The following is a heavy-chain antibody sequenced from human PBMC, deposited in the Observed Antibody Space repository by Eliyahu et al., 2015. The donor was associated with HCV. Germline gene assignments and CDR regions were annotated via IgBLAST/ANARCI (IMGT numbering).Heavy chain of an antibody. J-gene: IGHJ2*01. Sequence: EVQLVESGGGLVQPGGSLRLSCAXSGFTVSSNYMSWVRQAPGKGLEWVSVIYSGGSTYYADSVKGRFTISRDNSKNTLYLQMNSLRAEDTAVYYCARRSRDWWYFDLWGRGTLVTVSS. V-gene: IGHV3-66*01. CDR2: IYSGGST. CDR1: GFTVSSNY. CDR3: ARRSRDWWYFDL. D-gene: IGHD2-21*01.